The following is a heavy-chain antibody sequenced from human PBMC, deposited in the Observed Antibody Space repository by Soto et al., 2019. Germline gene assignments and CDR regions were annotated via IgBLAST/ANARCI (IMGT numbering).Heavy chain of an antibody. D-gene: IGHD3-9*01. Sequence: CTVSGGSINSACHSWGWVRQSPGKVLDWIGYSYHSGSSYYNPSLKSRVTISVDRSKAQFYLTLTSVTAADKAVYFCARARYYDWCFDLWGLGTPFTVSS. CDR1: GGSINSACHS. CDR2: SYHSGSS. CDR3: ARARYYDWCFDL. V-gene: IGHV4-30-2*06. J-gene: IGHJ4*02.